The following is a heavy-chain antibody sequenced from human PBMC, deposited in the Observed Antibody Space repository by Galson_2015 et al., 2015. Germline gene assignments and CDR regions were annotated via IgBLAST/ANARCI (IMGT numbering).Heavy chain of an antibody. J-gene: IGHJ4*02. CDR1: GFTFSSYA. V-gene: IGHV3-23*01. CDR3: AKGEGGITMIVLVLNY. Sequence: SLRLSCAASGFTFSSYAMSWVRQAPGKGLEWVSAISGSGGSTYYADSVEGRFTISRDNSKNTLYLQMNSLRAEDTAVYYCAKGEGGITMIVLVLNYWGQGTLVTVSS. D-gene: IGHD3-22*01. CDR2: ISGSGGST.